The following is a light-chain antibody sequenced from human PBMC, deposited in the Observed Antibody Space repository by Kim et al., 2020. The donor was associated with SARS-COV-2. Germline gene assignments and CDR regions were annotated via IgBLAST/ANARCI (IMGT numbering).Light chain of an antibody. CDR2: GAS. Sequence: GGRATLSCQASQCISSEFLAWYQQISAHTPRLLIFGASNRAAGIPDRFSGGGSGTDFTLTITRLEPADSSVYYCQQYTTSPPAYTFGQGTKLGLK. J-gene: IGKJ2*01. CDR3: QQYTTSPPAYT. V-gene: IGKV3-20*01. CDR1: QCISSEF.